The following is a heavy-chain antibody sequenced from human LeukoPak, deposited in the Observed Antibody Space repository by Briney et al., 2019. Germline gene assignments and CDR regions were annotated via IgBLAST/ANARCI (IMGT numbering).Heavy chain of an antibody. J-gene: IGHJ6*03. V-gene: IGHV3-72*01. D-gene: IGHD1-7*01. Sequence: PGGSLRLSCAASEFTFSDHYMDWVRQAPGKGLEWVGRSRNKAKSYTTEYAASVNGRFTISRDDSKNSLFLQMNSPKTEDTAVYYCVKLELTSHIDVWGKGTTVTVSS. CDR2: SRNKAKSYTT. CDR3: VKLELTSHIDV. CDR1: EFTFSDHY.